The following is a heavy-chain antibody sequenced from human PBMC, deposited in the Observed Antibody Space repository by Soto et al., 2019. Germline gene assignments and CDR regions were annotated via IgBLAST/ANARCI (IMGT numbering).Heavy chain of an antibody. J-gene: IGHJ4*02. Sequence: GGSLRLSCAASGFTFSEAWMDWVRQRPGKGLVWVGRILSRSRGGTVKFAPAMRDRFTISRDDSQSTLFLQMNSLKSEDTAVYYCTALTFCSGDCRGSFWGQGTLVTVSS. V-gene: IGHV3-15*01. CDR1: GFTFSEAW. CDR3: TALTFCSGDCRGSF. D-gene: IGHD2-21*02. CDR2: ILSRSRGGTV.